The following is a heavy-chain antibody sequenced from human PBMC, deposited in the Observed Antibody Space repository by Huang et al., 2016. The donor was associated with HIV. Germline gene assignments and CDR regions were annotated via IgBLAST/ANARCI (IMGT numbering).Heavy chain of an antibody. CDR1: GGSISSSSYY. D-gene: IGHD6-13*01. J-gene: IGHJ4*02. CDR3: ARHWYTSSWYYDYFDY. Sequence: QLQLQESGPGLVKPSETLSLTCTVSGGSISSSSYYWGWIGSIDNSGSTYYNPSLKRRVIISVDTSKNQFSLKLSSVTAADTAVYYCARHWYTSSWYYDYFDYWGQGTLVTVSS. V-gene: IGHV4-39*01. CDR2: IDNSGST.